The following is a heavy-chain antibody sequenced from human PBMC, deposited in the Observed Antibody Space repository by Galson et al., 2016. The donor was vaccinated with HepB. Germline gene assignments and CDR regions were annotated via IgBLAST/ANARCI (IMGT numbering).Heavy chain of an antibody. CDR2: IWYDGTKR. CDR1: GFNFGSYN. J-gene: IGHJ4*02. V-gene: IGHV3-33*01. Sequence: SLRLSCAASGFNFGSYNMHWVRQAPGKGLEWLSVIWYDGTKRFYADSLEGRFTISRDNSKNTLYLQMNSLRAEDTAVYYCAREARVRVTDYWGQGTLVTVSS. CDR3: AREARVRVTDY. D-gene: IGHD4-23*01.